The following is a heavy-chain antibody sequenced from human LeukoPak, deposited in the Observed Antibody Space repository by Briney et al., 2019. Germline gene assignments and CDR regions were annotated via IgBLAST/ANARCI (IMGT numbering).Heavy chain of an antibody. CDR2: ISYDGSNK. CDR3: ARAQDS. J-gene: IGHJ4*02. Sequence: QPGGSLRLSCAASGFTFSSYAMHWVRQAPGKGLEWVAVISYDGSNKYYADSVKGRFTISRDNSKNTLYLQMNSLRAEDTAVYYCARAQDSWGQGTLVTVSS. D-gene: IGHD2-15*01. CDR1: GFTFSSYA. V-gene: IGHV3-30-3*01.